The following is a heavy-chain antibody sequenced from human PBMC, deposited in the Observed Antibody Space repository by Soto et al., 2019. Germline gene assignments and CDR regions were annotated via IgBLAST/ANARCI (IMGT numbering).Heavy chain of an antibody. V-gene: IGHV1-69*06. CDR1: GGTLSSFINYP. CDR2: IVPNVGTV. J-gene: IGHJ4*02. D-gene: IGHD3-3*01. Sequence: SVKVSCKASGGTLSSFINYPINWVRQAPGQGLEWMGGIVPNVGTVNYAQKFQGRVTITADKSTGTAYMEVSSLRSEDTALYYCARRDTSGFLRYFDNWGQGTLVTV. CDR3: ARRDTSGFLRYFDN.